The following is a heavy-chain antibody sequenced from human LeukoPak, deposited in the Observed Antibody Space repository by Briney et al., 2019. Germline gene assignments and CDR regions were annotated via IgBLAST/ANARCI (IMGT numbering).Heavy chain of an antibody. CDR3: ARVPGIVVGEGSVRYYYYMDV. V-gene: IGHV4-59*01. Sequence: PSETLSLTCTVSGGSISSYYWSWIRQPPGKGLEWIGYIYYSGSTNYNPSLKSRVTISVDTSKNQFSLKLSSVTAADTAVYYCARVPGIVVGEGSVRYYYYMDVWGKGTTVTVSS. CDR1: GGSISSYY. J-gene: IGHJ6*03. D-gene: IGHD1-26*01. CDR2: IYYSGST.